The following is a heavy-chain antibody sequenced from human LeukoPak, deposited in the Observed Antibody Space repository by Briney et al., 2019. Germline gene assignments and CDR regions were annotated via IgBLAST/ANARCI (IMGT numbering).Heavy chain of an antibody. CDR1: GFTFSGSA. CDR2: IRSKANSYAT. D-gene: IGHD5-18*01. Sequence: PGGSLKLSCAASGFTFSGSAMHWVRQASGKGLEWVGRIRSKANSYATAYAASVKGRFTISRDDSKNTAYLQMNSLKTEDTAVYYCTRQVDTAMVYDAFDIWGQGTMVTVSS. V-gene: IGHV3-73*01. CDR3: TRQVDTAMVYDAFDI. J-gene: IGHJ3*02.